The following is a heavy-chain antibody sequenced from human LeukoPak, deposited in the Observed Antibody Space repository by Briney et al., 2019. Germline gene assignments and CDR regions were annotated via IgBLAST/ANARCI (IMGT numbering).Heavy chain of an antibody. CDR3: AREVVGATPRVYYYYYMDV. CDR1: GGSINIYY. CDR2: IYTSGST. Sequence: SETLSLTCTVSGGSINIYYWSWIRQPAGKGLEWIGRIYTSGSTSYNPSLKTRVTMSVDTSKNQFSLKLSSVTAADTAVYYCAREVVGATPRVYYYYYMDVWGKGTTVTISS. V-gene: IGHV4-4*07. D-gene: IGHD1-26*01. J-gene: IGHJ6*03.